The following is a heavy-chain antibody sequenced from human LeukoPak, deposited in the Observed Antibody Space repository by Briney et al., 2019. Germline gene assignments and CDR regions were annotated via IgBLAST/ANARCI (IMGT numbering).Heavy chain of an antibody. D-gene: IGHD2-2*01. CDR3: AKDIVVPTAVYYMDV. Sequence: GGSLRLSCVASGFTLSSYAMSWVRQAPGKGLEWVSAISGGGGSAFYADSVKGRFTISRDKYKNTLYLQMNSLRAEDTAVYYCAKDIVVPTAVYYMDVWGKGTTVTVSS. CDR2: ISGGGGSA. V-gene: IGHV3-23*01. CDR1: GFTLSSYA. J-gene: IGHJ6*03.